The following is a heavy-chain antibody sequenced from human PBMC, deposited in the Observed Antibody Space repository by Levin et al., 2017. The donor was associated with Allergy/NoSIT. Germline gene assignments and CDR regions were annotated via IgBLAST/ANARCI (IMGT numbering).Heavy chain of an antibody. V-gene: IGHV3-9*01. CDR2: ISWNSGSI. D-gene: IGHD3-9*01. CDR1: GFTFDDYA. Sequence: PGGSLRLSCAASGFTFDDYAMHWVRQAPGKGLEWVSGISWNSGSIGYADSVKGRFTISRDNAKNSLYLQMNSLRAQDTALYYCAKDTAYDILTGYYSPGAFDIWGQGTMVNVSS. J-gene: IGHJ3*02. CDR3: AKDTAYDILTGYYSPGAFDI.